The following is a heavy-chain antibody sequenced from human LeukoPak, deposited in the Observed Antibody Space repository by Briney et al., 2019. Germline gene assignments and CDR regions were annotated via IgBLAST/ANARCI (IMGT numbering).Heavy chain of an antibody. CDR2: INWNSGSI. CDR1: GFTFDDYA. J-gene: IGHJ4*02. V-gene: IGHV3-9*01. CDR3: AKDRDFDY. Sequence: GGSLRLSCAASGFTFDDYAMHWVRQAPGKGLEWASSINWNSGSIDYADSVKGRFTISRDNAKNSLYLQMNSLRAEDTALYYCAKDRDFDYWGQGTLVTVSS.